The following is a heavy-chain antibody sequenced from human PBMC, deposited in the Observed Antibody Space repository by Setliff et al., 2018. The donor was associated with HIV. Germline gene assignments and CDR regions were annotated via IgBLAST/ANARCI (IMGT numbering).Heavy chain of an antibody. V-gene: IGHV4-34*01. CDR2: INHSGST. CDR1: GGSLSDYY. D-gene: IGHD5-18*01. J-gene: IGHJ4*02. Sequence: SETLSLTCGVYGGSLSDYYWNWIRQPPGKGLEWIPEINHSGSTNYNPSLKSRATISVDTSQNQLSLKLSSVTAADTAMYYCARYDGYKVSFDNWGPGTLVTVSS. CDR3: ARYDGYKVSFDN.